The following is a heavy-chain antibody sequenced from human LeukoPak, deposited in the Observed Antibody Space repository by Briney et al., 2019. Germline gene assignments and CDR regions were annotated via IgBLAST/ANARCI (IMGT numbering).Heavy chain of an antibody. D-gene: IGHD3-9*01. CDR1: GFTFSSYA. CDR2: ISSSSSYI. Sequence: GGSLRLSCAASGFTFSSYAMSWVRQAPGRGLEWVSSISSSSSYIYYADSVKGRFTISRDNAKNSLYLQMNSLRAEDTAVYYCARDGRADILTGYYTAYYYGMDVWGQGTTVTVSS. J-gene: IGHJ6*02. V-gene: IGHV3-21*01. CDR3: ARDGRADILTGYYTAYYYGMDV.